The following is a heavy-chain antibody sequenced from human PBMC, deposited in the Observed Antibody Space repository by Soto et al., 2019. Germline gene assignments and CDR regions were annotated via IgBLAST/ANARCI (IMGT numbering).Heavy chain of an antibody. Sequence: QVQLVQSGAEVKKPGASVKVSCKASGYTFTSYGISWVRQAPGQGLEWMGWISAYNGNTNYAQKLQGRVTMTTDTSTSKGQKELRNPRTDHTAVDYRAKDRGSYPLDYRGQGTLVTVSS. V-gene: IGHV1-18*01. CDR1: GYTFTSYG. D-gene: IGHD1-26*01. CDR3: AKDRGSYPLDY. CDR2: ISAYNGNT. J-gene: IGHJ4*02.